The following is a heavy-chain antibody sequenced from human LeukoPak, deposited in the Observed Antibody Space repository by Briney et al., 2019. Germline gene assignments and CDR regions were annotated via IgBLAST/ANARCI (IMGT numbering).Heavy chain of an antibody. CDR1: GFTFSSYE. D-gene: IGHD3-10*01. V-gene: IGHV3-9*01. CDR2: ISWNSGSI. J-gene: IGHJ4*02. Sequence: GGSLRLSCAASGFTFSSYEMNWVRQAPGKGLEWVSGISWNSGSIGYADSVKGRFTISRDNAKNSLYLQMNSLRAEDTALYYCAKDSDYYGSGSYPLDYWGQGTLVTVSS. CDR3: AKDSDYYGSGSYPLDY.